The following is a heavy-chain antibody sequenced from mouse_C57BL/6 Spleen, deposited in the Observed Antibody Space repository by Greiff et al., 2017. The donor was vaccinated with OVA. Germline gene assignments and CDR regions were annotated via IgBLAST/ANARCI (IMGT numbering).Heavy chain of an antibody. J-gene: IGHJ3*01. D-gene: IGHD2-2*01. CDR1: GYAFTNYL. CDR3: ARSYYGYGEFAY. V-gene: IGHV1-54*01. CDR2: INPGSGGT. Sequence: VQLQQSGAELVRPGTSVKVSCKASGYAFTNYLIEWVKQRPGQGLEWIGVINPGSGGTNYNEKFKGKATLTADKSSSTAYMQLSSLTSEDSAVYFCARSYYGYGEFAYWGQGTLVTVSA.